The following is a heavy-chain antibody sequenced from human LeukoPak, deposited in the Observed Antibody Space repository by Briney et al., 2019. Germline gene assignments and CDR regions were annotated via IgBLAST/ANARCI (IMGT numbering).Heavy chain of an antibody. CDR3: ARLDVVVVAATPIYWFDP. CDR1: GYSFTSYW. V-gene: IGHV5-51*01. D-gene: IGHD2-15*01. J-gene: IGHJ5*02. CDR2: IYPGDSDT. Sequence: GESLKISCRGSGYSFTSYWIGWVRQMRGKGLEWMGIIYPGDSDTRYSPSFQGQVTISADKSISTAYLQWSSLKASDTAMYYCARLDVVVVAATPIYWFDPWGQGTLVTVSS.